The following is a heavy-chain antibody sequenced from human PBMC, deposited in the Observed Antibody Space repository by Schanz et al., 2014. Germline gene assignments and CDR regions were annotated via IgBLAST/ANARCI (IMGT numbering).Heavy chain of an antibody. CDR2: ILGLASTT. D-gene: IGHD6-19*01. Sequence: EVQLLESGGGLVQPGGSLRLSCAASGFTFSTSAMSWVRQVPGKGLEWVSAILGLASTTYYADSVKGRFTISRDNSKNLLYLQMKSLRADDTAVYYCTRDVRLGRRGNWFDPWGQGTLVTVSS. CDR1: GFTFSTSA. V-gene: IGHV3-23*01. CDR3: TRDVRLGRRGNWFDP. J-gene: IGHJ5*02.